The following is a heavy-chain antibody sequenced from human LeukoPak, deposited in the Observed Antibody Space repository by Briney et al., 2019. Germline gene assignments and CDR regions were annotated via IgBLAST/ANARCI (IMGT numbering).Heavy chain of an antibody. CDR1: GVSISSSSYY. Sequence: NSSETLSLTCTVSGVSISSSSYYWGGIRQPPGKGLEWIGSIYYSGSTYYNPSRKSRVTISVDTSENQFSLKLSSVTAADTAVYYCARHSRPSDWFDPWGQGTLVTVSS. CDR2: IYYSGST. CDR3: ARHSRPSDWFDP. V-gene: IGHV4-39*01. J-gene: IGHJ5*02.